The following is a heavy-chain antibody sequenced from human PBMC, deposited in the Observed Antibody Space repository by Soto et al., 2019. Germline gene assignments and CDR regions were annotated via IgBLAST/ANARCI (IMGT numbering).Heavy chain of an antibody. CDR1: GFTFSSYG. J-gene: IGHJ3*02. V-gene: IGHV3-30*03. CDR2: ISYDGSNK. Sequence: QVQLVESGGGVVQPGRSLRLSCAASGFTFSSYGMHWVRQAPGKGLEWVAVISYDGSNKYYADSVKGRFTISRDNSKNTLYLQMNSLRAEDTAVYYAGATGAFDIWGLGTMVTVSS. CDR3: GATGAFDI. D-gene: IGHD1-26*01.